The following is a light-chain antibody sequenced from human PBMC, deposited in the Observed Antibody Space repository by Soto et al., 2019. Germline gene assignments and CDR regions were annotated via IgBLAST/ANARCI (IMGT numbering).Light chain of an antibody. CDR2: EAS. J-gene: IGLJ3*02. CDR1: TSDVGSHNF. Sequence: QSALTQPASVSGSPGQSITISCTGTTSDVGSHNFVSWYQQYPGKAPNLLIYEASKRPSGLSNRFSGSKSGNTASLTISGLQAEDEADYYCCSLTNGATWVFGGGTKLTVL. V-gene: IGLV2-23*01. CDR3: CSLTNGATWV.